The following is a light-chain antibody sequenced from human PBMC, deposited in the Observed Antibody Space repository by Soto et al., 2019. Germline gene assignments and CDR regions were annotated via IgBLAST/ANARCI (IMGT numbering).Light chain of an antibody. Sequence: DIVLTQSPATLSLSPGDTATLSCRANQSVRNFLAWYQQKPGQAPRLLIYDTYNRATGVPARFSGSGSGTDFTLTISSLEPEDFAVYYCHQRSNWPLTFGGGTKVEIK. V-gene: IGKV3-11*01. J-gene: IGKJ4*01. CDR2: DTY. CDR1: QSVRNF. CDR3: HQRSNWPLT.